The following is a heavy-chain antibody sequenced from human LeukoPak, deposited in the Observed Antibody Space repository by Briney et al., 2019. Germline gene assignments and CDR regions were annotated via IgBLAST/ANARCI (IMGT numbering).Heavy chain of an antibody. V-gene: IGHV3-23*01. J-gene: IGHJ5*02. Sequence: GGSLTLSCAASGFAFSSYAMSWVRQAPGKGLEWVSAISGSGGSTYYADSVKGRFTISRDNSKNTLYLQMNSLRAEDTAVYYCAKGSPWYGSLPEWFDPWGQGTLVTVSS. CDR2: ISGSGGST. CDR1: GFAFSSYA. D-gene: IGHD6-13*01. CDR3: AKGSPWYGSLPEWFDP.